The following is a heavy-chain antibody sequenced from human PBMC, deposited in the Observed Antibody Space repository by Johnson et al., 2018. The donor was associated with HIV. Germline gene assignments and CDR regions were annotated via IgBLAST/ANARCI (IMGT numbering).Heavy chain of an antibody. Sequence: MLLVESGGGLVKPGGSLRLSCAASGFTFSDYYMSWVRQAPGKGLEWVSVIYSGGSTYYADSVKGRFTISRDNSKNTLYLQMNIPRAEDTAVYYCARGGNRYYNFWSGYYRDAFDIWGQGTMVTVSS. D-gene: IGHD3-3*01. J-gene: IGHJ3*02. CDR1: GFTFSDYY. CDR2: IYSGGST. V-gene: IGHV3-66*01. CDR3: ARGGNRYYNFWSGYYRDAFDI.